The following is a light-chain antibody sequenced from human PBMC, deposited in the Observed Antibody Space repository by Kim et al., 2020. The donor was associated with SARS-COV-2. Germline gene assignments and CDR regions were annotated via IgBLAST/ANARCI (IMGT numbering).Light chain of an antibody. CDR3: QQRSNWPLA. V-gene: IGKV3-11*01. CDR1: QSISTY. CDR2: DAS. J-gene: IGKJ5*01. Sequence: EIVLTQSPATLSLSPGERATLSCRASQSISTYLAWYQHKPGQAPRLLIYDASNRATGIPARFSGSGSGTDFILTISSLEPEDFAVYYCQQRSNWPLAFDQGTRLEIK.